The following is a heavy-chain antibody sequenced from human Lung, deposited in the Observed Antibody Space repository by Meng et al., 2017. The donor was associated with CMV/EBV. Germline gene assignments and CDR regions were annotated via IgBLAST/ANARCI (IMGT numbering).Heavy chain of an antibody. J-gene: IGHJ4*02. D-gene: IGHD3-22*01. V-gene: IGHV4-59*11. CDR1: GDSISSHY. Sequence: GSLRLXCTVSGDSISSHYWSWIRLLPGKGLEWIGYIHYSGSSSYNPSLKSPVTMSLDTSQNEFSLKLRSVTAADTVIYYCAKGRTPAYYDSSVYYYDWGQGTLVXVSS. CDR2: IHYSGSS. CDR3: AKGRTPAYYDSSVYYYD.